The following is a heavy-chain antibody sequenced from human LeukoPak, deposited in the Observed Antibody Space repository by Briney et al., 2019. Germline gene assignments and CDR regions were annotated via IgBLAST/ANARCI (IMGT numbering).Heavy chain of an antibody. CDR1: GGSFSGYY. CDR2: INHSGST. J-gene: IGHJ5*02. CDR3: ARDALGWFDP. V-gene: IGHV4-34*01. Sequence: MASETLSLTCAVYGGSFSGYYWSWIRQPPGKGLEWIGEINHSGSTNYNPSLKSRVTISVDTSKNQFSLKLSSVTAADTAVYYCARDALGWFDPWGQGTLVTVSS.